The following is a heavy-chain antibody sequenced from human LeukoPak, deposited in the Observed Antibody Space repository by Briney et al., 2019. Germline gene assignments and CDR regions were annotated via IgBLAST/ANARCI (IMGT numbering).Heavy chain of an antibody. CDR3: ARGSDFGDY. J-gene: IGHJ4*02. D-gene: IGHD4-17*01. CDR2: IYHSGST. CDR1: RASISIYY. Sequence: SETLSLTCTVSRASISIYYWSWIRQPPGKGREWIGYIYHSGSTNYNPSLKGRVTMSVDTSKNQFSLRLSSVTAADTAVYYCARGSDFGDYWGQGTLVTVSS. V-gene: IGHV4-59*01.